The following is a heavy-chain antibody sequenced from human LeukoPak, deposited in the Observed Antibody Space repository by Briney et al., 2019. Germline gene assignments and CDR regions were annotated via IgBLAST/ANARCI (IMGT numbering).Heavy chain of an antibody. Sequence: SETLSLTCTVSGGSISSGGYYWSWIRQHPGKGLEWIGYIYYSGSTYYNPSLKSRVTISVDTSKNQFSLKLSSVTAADTAVYYCVRTVERYYYDSSGLYYFDYWGQGTLVTVSS. CDR1: GGSISSGGYY. V-gene: IGHV4-31*03. D-gene: IGHD3-22*01. CDR3: VRTVERYYYDSSGLYYFDY. CDR2: IYYSGST. J-gene: IGHJ4*02.